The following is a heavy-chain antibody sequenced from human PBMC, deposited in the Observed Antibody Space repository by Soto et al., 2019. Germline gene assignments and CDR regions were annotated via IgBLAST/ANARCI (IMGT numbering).Heavy chain of an antibody. V-gene: IGHV3-23*01. D-gene: IGHD1-26*01. CDR3: AKDLRPDGRYDLDS. CDR2: MVGDGSSW. J-gene: IGHJ4*02. CDR1: GFSFRIYA. Sequence: EVQLLESGGGLAQPGGSLRLSCAASGFSFRIYAMNWVHQAPGKGLEWVSVMVGDGSSWDYADSVRGRFTISRDNSKNTLYLQMNNLRAEDTAVYYCAKDLRPDGRYDLDSWGQGTLVIVSS.